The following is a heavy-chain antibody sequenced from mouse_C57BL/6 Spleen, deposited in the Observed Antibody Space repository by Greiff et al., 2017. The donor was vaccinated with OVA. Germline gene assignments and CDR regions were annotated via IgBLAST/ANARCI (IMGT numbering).Heavy chain of an antibody. D-gene: IGHD1-1*01. CDR3: ARDPIYYYGSSLDY. Sequence: EVQLQESGPGLVKPSQSLSLTCSVTGYSITSGYYWNWIRQFPGNKLEWMGYISYDGSNNYNPSLKNRISITRDTSKNQFFLKLNSVTTEDTATYYCARDPIYYYGSSLDYWGQGTTRTVSS. CDR1: GYSITSGYY. V-gene: IGHV3-6*01. CDR2: ISYDGSN. J-gene: IGHJ2*01.